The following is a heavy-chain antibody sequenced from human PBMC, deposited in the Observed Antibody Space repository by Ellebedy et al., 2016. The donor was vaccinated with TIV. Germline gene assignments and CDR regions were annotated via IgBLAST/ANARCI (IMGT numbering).Heavy chain of an antibody. V-gene: IGHV1-2*02. D-gene: IGHD4/OR15-4a*01. CDR2: INPDSGVT. Sequence: ASVKVSCKASEYTFTNHYLHWVRQAPGQGLEWMGWINPDSGVTNFAQKFQGRVTMTRDTSVNTAYMELSRLQSDDTAVYYCARVLRATSGMDVWGQGTTVIVS. J-gene: IGHJ6*02. CDR3: ARVLRATSGMDV. CDR1: EYTFTNHY.